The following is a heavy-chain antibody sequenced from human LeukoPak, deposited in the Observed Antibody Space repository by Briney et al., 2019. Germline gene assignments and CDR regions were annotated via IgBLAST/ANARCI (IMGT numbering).Heavy chain of an antibody. V-gene: IGHV3-21*01. J-gene: IGHJ4*02. CDR3: ARGLAAAGTRGPY. CDR1: GFIFSSDS. D-gene: IGHD6-13*01. CDR2: ISSTGAYI. Sequence: GGSLRLSCATSGFIFSSDSMIWVRQAPGKGLEWVSSISSTGAYIYYADSLKGRFTISRDNAKNSLYLQMNSLRADDTAVYYCARGLAAAGTRGPYWGQGTLVTVSS.